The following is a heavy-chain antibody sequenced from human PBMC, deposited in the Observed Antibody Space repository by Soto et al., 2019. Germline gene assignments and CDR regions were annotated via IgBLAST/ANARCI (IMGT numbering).Heavy chain of an antibody. Sequence: ASVKVSCKSSGYSFTTYGFCWVRQVPGQGLEWMGYISPNSGGTTYAQNLQGRVTMTTNTSTSTAYMELSSLRSEDTAVYYCARGRYCSGGSCYSGWFDPWGQGTLVTVSS. V-gene: IGHV1-18*04. J-gene: IGHJ5*02. CDR1: GYSFTTYG. D-gene: IGHD2-15*01. CDR3: ARGRYCSGGSCYSGWFDP. CDR2: ISPNSGGT.